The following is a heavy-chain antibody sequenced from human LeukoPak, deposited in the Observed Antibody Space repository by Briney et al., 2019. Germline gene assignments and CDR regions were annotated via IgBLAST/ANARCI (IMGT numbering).Heavy chain of an antibody. CDR3: ATALYYYGSGSQWFDP. Sequence: ASVKVSCKASGYTFTGYYMHWVRQAPGQGLEWMGWINPNSGGTNYAQKFQGRVTMTEDTSTDTAYMELSSLRSEDTAVYYCATALYYYGSGSQWFDPWGQGTLVTVSS. J-gene: IGHJ5*02. D-gene: IGHD3-10*01. CDR1: GYTFTGYY. V-gene: IGHV1-2*02. CDR2: INPNSGGT.